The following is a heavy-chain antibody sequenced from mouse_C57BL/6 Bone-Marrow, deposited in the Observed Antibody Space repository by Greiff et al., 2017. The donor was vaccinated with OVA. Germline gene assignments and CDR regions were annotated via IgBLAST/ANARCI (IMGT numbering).Heavy chain of an antibody. V-gene: IGHV1-15*01. D-gene: IGHD2-3*01. CDR3: TREGYDGSFYAMDY. Sequence: QVQLKQSGAELVRPGASVTLSCKASGYTFTDYEMHWVKQTPVHGLEWIGAIDPETGGTAYNQKFKGKAILTADKSSSTAYMELRSLTSEDSAVYYCTREGYDGSFYAMDYWGQGTSVTVSS. CDR2: IDPETGGT. J-gene: IGHJ4*01. CDR1: GYTFTDYE.